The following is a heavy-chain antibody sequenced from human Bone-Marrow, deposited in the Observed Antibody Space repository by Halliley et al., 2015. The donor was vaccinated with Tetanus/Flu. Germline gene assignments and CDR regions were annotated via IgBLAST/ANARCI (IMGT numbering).Heavy chain of an antibody. D-gene: IGHD3-22*01. J-gene: IGHJ4*02. CDR3: ARDLGYESSGYVPGY. V-gene: IGHV3-66*01. CDR2: IYSGGGT. Sequence: VSVIYSGGGTESADSVEGRFTISRDNSKNTLYLQMNSLRVEDTAVYYCARDLGYESSGYVPGYWGQGTLVTVSS.